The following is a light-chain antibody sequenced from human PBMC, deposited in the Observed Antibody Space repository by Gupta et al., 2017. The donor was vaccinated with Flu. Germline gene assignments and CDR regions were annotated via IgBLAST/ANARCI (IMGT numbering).Light chain of an antibody. CDR3: KQEVSTPKT. J-gene: IGKJ1*01. CDR1: QSVLYSSNNKNY. V-gene: IGKV4-1*01. Sequence: DIVMTQPPDSLAVSLGVRATINCKSSQSVLYSSNNKNYLAWYPQKPGQPPKLLIHWASTRESGVPDRFSGSGSGTXFRLSIXSRQAEDVAVYYCKQEVSTPKTFGXGTKVEIK. CDR2: WAS.